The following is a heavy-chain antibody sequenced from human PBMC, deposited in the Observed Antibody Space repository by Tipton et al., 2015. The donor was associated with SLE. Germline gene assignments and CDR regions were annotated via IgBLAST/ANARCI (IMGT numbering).Heavy chain of an antibody. CDR1: GFTFSSYA. CDR3: ARVIAAAGVDAFDI. Sequence: SLRLSCAASGFTFSSYAMSWVRQAPGKGLEWVSGISGSSTYYADSVKDRFTISRDNSKNTLYLQMNSLRAEDTAVYYCARVIAAAGVDAFDIWGQGTMVTVSS. D-gene: IGHD6-13*01. CDR2: ISGSST. V-gene: IGHV3-23*01. J-gene: IGHJ3*02.